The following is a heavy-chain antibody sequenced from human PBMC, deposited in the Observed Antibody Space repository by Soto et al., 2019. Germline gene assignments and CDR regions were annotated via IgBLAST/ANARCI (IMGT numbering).Heavy chain of an antibody. CDR3: AREIAAAGTYYYYGMEV. CDR1: GYTFTGYY. CDR2: INPNSGGT. V-gene: IGHV1-2*04. D-gene: IGHD6-13*01. J-gene: IGHJ6*02. Sequence: ASVKVSCKASGYTFTGYYMHWVRQAPGQGLEWMGWINPNSGGTNYAQKFQGWVTMTRDTSISTAYMELSRLRSDDTAVYYCAREIAAAGTYYYYGMEVWGQGTTVTVSS.